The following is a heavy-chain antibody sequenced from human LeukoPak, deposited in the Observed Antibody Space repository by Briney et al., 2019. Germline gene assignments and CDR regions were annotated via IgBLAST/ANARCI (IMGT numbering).Heavy chain of an antibody. Sequence: GESLRLSCAASGFNFTNAWVSWVRQAPGKGLEWVGFIRSKAYGGTTEYAASVKGRFTISRGDSKSIAYLQMNSLKTEDTAVYYCTRDGWELLFDYWGQGTLVTVSS. V-gene: IGHV3-49*04. D-gene: IGHD1-26*01. CDR1: GFNFTNAW. CDR2: IRSKAYGGTT. J-gene: IGHJ4*02. CDR3: TRDGWELLFDY.